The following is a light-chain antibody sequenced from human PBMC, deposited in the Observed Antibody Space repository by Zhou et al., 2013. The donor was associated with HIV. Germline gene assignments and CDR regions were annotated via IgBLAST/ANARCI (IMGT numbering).Light chain of an antibody. J-gene: IGKJ2*01. V-gene: IGKV3-20*01. CDR1: QSVDSSF. CDR2: GAS. Sequence: EIVLTQSPGTLSLSPGERATLSCRASQSVDSSFLAWYQQKPGQAPRLLIYGASSRATGIPDRFSGSGSGTDFTLTITTLGPEDFAVYYCQQYANSPQTFGQGTKVEIK. CDR3: QQYANSPQT.